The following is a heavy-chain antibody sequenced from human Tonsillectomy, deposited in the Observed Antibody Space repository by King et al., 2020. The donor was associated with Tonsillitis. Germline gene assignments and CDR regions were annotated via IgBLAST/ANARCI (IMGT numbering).Heavy chain of an antibody. D-gene: IGHD2-21*01. J-gene: IGHJ4*02. CDR3: VNPRGAIAITTPFDY. CDR1: GFTFSSYA. Sequence: VQLVESGGGLVQPGGSLRLSCAASGFTFSSYAMSWVRQAPGKGLEWVSGISSSGGGTNYADSVKGRFTISRDNSKNTLNLQMNSQRAEDTAVYYCVNPRGAIAITTPFDYWGQGTLVTVSS. CDR2: ISSSGGGT. V-gene: IGHV3-23*04.